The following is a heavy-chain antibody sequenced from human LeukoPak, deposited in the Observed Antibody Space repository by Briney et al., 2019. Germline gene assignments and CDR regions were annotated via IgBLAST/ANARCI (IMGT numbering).Heavy chain of an antibody. V-gene: IGHV3-43*02. J-gene: IGHJ4*02. CDR1: GLIFDDYA. CDR3: AKDGIAVVGVGATYLDY. Sequence: GGSLRLSCAASGLIFDDYAMHWVRQAPGKGLEWVSVISGGGRDTEYVDSVKGRFTISRDNSKNSLYLQMNSLETEDSALYYCAKDGIAVVGVGATYLDYWGQGTLVTVSS. D-gene: IGHD6-19*01. CDR2: ISGGGRDT.